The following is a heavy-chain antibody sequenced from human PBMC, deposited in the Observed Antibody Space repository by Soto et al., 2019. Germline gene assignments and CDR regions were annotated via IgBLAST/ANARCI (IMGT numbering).Heavy chain of an antibody. Sequence: PGGSLRLSCAASGFTFSSYAMSWVRQAPGKGLEWVSAISGSGGSTYYADSVKGRFTISRDNSKNTLYLQMNSLGAEDTAVYYCARNAYYDILTGYSHWGQGTLVTVSS. D-gene: IGHD3-9*01. V-gene: IGHV3-23*01. CDR1: GFTFSSYA. J-gene: IGHJ4*02. CDR3: ARNAYYDILTGYSH. CDR2: ISGSGGST.